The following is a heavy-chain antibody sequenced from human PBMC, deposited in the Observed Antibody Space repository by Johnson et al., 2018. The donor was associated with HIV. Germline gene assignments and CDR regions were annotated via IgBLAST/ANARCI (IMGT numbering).Heavy chain of an antibody. D-gene: IGHD6-19*01. CDR2: IRYDGSIQ. V-gene: IGHV3-30*04. CDR3: AQEKSSGWSFHAFDI. Sequence: QVQLVESGGGVVQPGRSLRLSCAASGFTFSRYVIHRVRQAPGKGLEWVAFIRYDGSIQYYTDSVKGRFTISRDNSRNTRYLQMNILRVEDTAMYYCAQEKSSGWSFHAFDIWGQGTVVTVSS. CDR1: GFTFSRYV. J-gene: IGHJ3*02.